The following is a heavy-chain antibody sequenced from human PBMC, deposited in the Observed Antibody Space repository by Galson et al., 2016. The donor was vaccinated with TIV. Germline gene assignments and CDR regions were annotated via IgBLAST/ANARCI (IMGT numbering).Heavy chain of an antibody. CDR3: ARDDGYTSGSDY. V-gene: IGHV1-2*04. Sequence: SVKVSCKASGYTFSDYYMHWVRQAPGQGLEWMGWINPNTGGTNYAQEFQGWVSMTRDTSINTAYMELSRLKSDDTAVYYCARDDGYTSGSDYWGQGTQVTVSS. CDR2: INPNTGGT. D-gene: IGHD6-19*01. CDR1: GYTFSDYY. J-gene: IGHJ4*02.